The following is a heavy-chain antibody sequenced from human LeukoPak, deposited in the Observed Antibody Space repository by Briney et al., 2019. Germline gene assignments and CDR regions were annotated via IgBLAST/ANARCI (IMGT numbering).Heavy chain of an antibody. D-gene: IGHD3-10*01. J-gene: IGHJ4*02. Sequence: GGSLRLSCAASGFTFSSYGMHWVRQAPGKGLEWVSYISSSGSTIYYADSVKGRFTISRDNAKNSLYLQMNSLRAEDTAVYFCARDRYYIFAYWGQGAPVTVSS. CDR1: GFTFSSYG. CDR3: ARDRYYIFAY. V-gene: IGHV3-48*04. CDR2: ISSSGSTI.